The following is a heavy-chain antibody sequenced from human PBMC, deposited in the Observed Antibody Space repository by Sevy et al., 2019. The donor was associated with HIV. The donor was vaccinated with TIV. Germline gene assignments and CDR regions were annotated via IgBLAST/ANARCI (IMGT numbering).Heavy chain of an antibody. V-gene: IGHV1-69*06. J-gene: IGHJ3*01. D-gene: IGHD3-22*01. CDR3: AFDSNAYDV. Sequence: ASVKVSCKASGGTFNSYGINWVRQAPGQGLEWMGGIIPIIGTTNYAQRFQGRVTITADKSTSRAYMELSSLRSEETAVYYCAFDSNAYDVWVQGTMVTVSS. CDR1: GGTFNSYG. CDR2: IIPIIGTT.